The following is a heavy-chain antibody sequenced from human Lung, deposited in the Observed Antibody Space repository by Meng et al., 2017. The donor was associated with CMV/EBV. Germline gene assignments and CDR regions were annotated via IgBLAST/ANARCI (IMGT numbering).Heavy chain of an antibody. CDR1: GDSVSSNSAA. D-gene: IGHD1-26*01. J-gene: IGHJ4*02. Sequence: HVQLQQSGPGLVKPSQTLSLTCAISGDSVSSNSAAWNWIRQSPSRGLEWLGRTFYRSKWSNEYAVPVKSRITINPDTSKNQFFLQLNSVTPEDTAVYYCARGYGPIHSEYNFDYWGQGTLVTVSS. CDR3: ARGYGPIHSEYNFDY. CDR2: TFYRSKWSN. V-gene: IGHV6-1*01.